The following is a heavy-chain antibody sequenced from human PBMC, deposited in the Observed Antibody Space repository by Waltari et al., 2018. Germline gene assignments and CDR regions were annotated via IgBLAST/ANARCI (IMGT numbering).Heavy chain of an antibody. D-gene: IGHD2-15*01. CDR2: VQGSGRA. V-gene: IGHV4-4*02. CDR3: ARDRGRGIYLDS. Sequence: QLKLEESGPGLVKPSGTLSLTCAVSGDSMSSTDWYRWVRQSPGKGLEWIGQVQGSGRANYNPSFARRVTVSVDRTTNQFSLKMTSATAADTAVYFCARDRGRGIYLDSWGQGILVTVSP. CDR1: GDSMSSTDW. J-gene: IGHJ4*02.